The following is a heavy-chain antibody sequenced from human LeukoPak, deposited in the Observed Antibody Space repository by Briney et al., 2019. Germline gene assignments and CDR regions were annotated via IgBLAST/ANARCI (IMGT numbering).Heavy chain of an antibody. Sequence: PSGTLSLTCAVSGGSISSSNWWSWVRQPPGKGLEWIGEIFHSGSTNYNPSLKSRVTMSVDTSQNQFSLKLSSVTAADTAVYYCASQIRYFDWLARRGAFDIWGQGTMVTVSS. J-gene: IGHJ3*02. CDR2: IFHSGST. CDR3: ASQIRYFDWLARRGAFDI. D-gene: IGHD3-9*01. CDR1: GGSISSSNW. V-gene: IGHV4-4*02.